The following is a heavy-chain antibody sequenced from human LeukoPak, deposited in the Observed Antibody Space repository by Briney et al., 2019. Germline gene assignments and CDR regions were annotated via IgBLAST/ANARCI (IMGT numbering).Heavy chain of an antibody. Sequence: SETLSLTCTVSGGSVSSGSYYWSWIRQPPGKGLEWIGYIYYSGSTNYNPCLKSRVTISVDTSKNQFSLKLSSVTAADTAVYYCARGYYDSSGYYHRVLNYWGQGTLVTVSS. V-gene: IGHV4-61*01. CDR1: GGSVSSGSYY. J-gene: IGHJ4*02. CDR3: ARGYYDSSGYYHRVLNY. D-gene: IGHD3-22*01. CDR2: IYYSGST.